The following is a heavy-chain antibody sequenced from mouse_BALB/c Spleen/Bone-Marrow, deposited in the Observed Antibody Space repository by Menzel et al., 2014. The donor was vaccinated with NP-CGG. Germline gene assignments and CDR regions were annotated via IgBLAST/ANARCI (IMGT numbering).Heavy chain of an antibody. Sequence: EVKLVESGGGLVQPGGSRKLSCAASGFTFSSSGMHWVRQAPEKGLEWVAYISNGSSTIYYADTVKGRFTISRDNPKNTLFLQTTSLRSEDTAMYYCARKGAMITHYYAMDYWGQGTSVTVSS. J-gene: IGHJ4*01. D-gene: IGHD2-4*01. CDR2: ISNGSSTI. V-gene: IGHV5-17*02. CDR3: ARKGAMITHYYAMDY. CDR1: GFTFSSSG.